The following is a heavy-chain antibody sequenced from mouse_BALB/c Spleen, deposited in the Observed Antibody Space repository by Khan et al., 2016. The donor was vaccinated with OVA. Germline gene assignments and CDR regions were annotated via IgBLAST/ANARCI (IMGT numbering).Heavy chain of an antibody. Sequence: QMQLEESGPGLVAPSQSLSITCTVSGFSLTSYGVNWVHQPPGKGLEWLGVIWAGGGTNYNSALMSRLSISQDNPQSQVFLKMNSQQTEDTAMYYCARFYAPYYAMDYWGQGTSVTVSS. CDR3: ARFYAPYYAMDY. D-gene: IGHD2-3*01. CDR1: GFSLTSYG. CDR2: IWAGGGT. V-gene: IGHV2-9*02. J-gene: IGHJ4*01.